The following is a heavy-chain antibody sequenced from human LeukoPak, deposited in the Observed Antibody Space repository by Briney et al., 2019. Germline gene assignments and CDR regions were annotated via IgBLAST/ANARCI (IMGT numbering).Heavy chain of an antibody. J-gene: IGHJ4*02. V-gene: IGHV3-23*01. CDR2: ISTSGGRT. CDR1: GLTFSSSN. CDR3: AKDLRNGENYGFLDY. D-gene: IGHD4/OR15-4a*01. Sequence: GGSLRLSCAASGLTFSSSNMNWVRQTPDKGLEWVASISTSGGRTYYADSVKGRFTVSRDNPKNTLYLQMDSLRVEDTAIYYCAKDLRNGENYGFLDYWGQGTLVTVSS.